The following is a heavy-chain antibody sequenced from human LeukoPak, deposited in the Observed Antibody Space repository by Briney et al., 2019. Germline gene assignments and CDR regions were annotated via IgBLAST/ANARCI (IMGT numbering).Heavy chain of an antibody. CDR3: AIYDSSGYNY. Sequence: GGSLRLSCAASGFTFSDYYMSWVRQAPGKGLEWVSVIYSGGRTFYADSVKGRFTISRDNSKNTLYLQMNSLRAEDTAVYYCAIYDSSGYNYWGQGTLVTVSS. CDR2: IYSGGRT. CDR1: GFTFSDYY. J-gene: IGHJ4*02. D-gene: IGHD3-22*01. V-gene: IGHV3-53*01.